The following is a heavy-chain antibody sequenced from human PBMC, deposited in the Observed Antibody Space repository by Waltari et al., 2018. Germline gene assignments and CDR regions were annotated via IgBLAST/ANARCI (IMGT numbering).Heavy chain of an antibody. CDR3: ARDERLWFGELYILAY. J-gene: IGHJ4*02. CDR1: GYTFPGYY. Sequence: QVQLVQSGAEVKKPGASVKVSCKASGYTFPGYYMHWVRPAPGQGLEWMGWISPNSGGRNYEQKCQGRVTMTRDTSISTAYMERGRLRSDHTAVYYCARDERLWFGELYILAYWGQGTLVTVSS. CDR2: ISPNSGGR. V-gene: IGHV1-2*02. D-gene: IGHD3-10*01.